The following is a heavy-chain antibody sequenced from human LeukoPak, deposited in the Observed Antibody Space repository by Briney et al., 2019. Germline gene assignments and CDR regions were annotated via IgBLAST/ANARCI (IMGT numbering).Heavy chain of an antibody. Sequence: GGSLRLSCAASGFMFDDYSLQWVRQPLGKGLEWIALVNWDGTKTYYADSVRGRFTIARDNSKNSLYLQMTSLRTDDTALYYCATGTFVVNAIDTWGQGTVVTVSS. CDR1: GFMFDDYS. CDR3: ATGTFVVNAIDT. CDR2: VNWDGTKT. V-gene: IGHV3-43*01. J-gene: IGHJ3*02. D-gene: IGHD1-7*01.